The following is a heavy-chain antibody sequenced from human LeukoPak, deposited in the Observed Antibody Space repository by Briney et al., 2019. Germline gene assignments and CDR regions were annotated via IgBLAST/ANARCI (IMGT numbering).Heavy chain of an antibody. CDR3: ARGLKTTNDAFDI. V-gene: IGHV3-7*01. J-gene: IGHJ3*02. Sequence: PGGSLRLSCAASGFTFSSYWMSWVRQAPGKGLEWVANIKQDGSEKYYVDSVKGRFTISRDNAKNSLYLQMNSLRAEDTAVYYCARGLKTTNDAFDIWGQGTMVTVSS. CDR1: GFTFSSYW. D-gene: IGHD4-11*01. CDR2: IKQDGSEK.